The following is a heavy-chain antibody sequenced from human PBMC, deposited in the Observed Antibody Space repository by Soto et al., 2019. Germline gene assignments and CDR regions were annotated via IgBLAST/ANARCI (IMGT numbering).Heavy chain of an antibody. CDR1: GFTFISYA. V-gene: IGHV3-30-3*01. J-gene: IGHJ6*02. Sequence: QVQLVESGGGVVQPGRSLRLSCAASGFTFISYAMHWVRQAPGKGLEWVAVISFDGSTEYYADSVKGRFTISRDNSKNTVYLQMNSLRSEDTADYYCARSRHGSGSYTHFYYGLDVWGQGTTVTVSS. CDR3: ARSRHGSGSYTHFYYGLDV. D-gene: IGHD3-10*01. CDR2: ISFDGSTE.